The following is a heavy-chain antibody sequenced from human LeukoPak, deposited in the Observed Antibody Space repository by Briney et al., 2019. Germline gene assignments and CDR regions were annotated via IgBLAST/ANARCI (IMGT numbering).Heavy chain of an antibody. CDR1: GFTFSNYA. D-gene: IGHD6-19*01. J-gene: IGHJ4*02. CDR3: ARRSGIAVAGAFDY. V-gene: IGHV3-23*01. CDR2: ISGSGDST. Sequence: EAGGSLRLSCAASGFTFSNYAMRWVRQAPGKGLEWVSGISGSGDSTYYADSVKGRFTISRDNSKNTLYLQMNSLRAEDTAVYYYARRSGIAVAGAFDYWGQGTLVTVSS.